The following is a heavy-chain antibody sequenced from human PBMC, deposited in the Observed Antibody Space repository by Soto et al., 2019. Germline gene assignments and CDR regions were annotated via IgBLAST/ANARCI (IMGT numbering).Heavy chain of an antibody. V-gene: IGHV4-39*01. CDR1: GGSISSSSYY. D-gene: IGHD3-10*01. CDR2: IYYSGST. CDR3: ARSMFYYGSGSHYRSLYYYYYGMDV. Sequence: SETLSLTCTVSGGSISSSSYYWGWIRQPPGKGLEWIGSIYYSGSTYYNPSLKSRVTISVDTSKNQFSLKLSSVTAADTAVYYCARSMFYYGSGSHYRSLYYYYYGMDVWGQGTTVTVSS. J-gene: IGHJ6*02.